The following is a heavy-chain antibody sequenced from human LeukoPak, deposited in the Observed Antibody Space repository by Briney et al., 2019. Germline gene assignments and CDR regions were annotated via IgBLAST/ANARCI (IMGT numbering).Heavy chain of an antibody. CDR1: GYTFTSYY. CDR2: INPNSGGT. D-gene: IGHD2-2*02. CDR3: ASMRSEGCSSTSCYTGWGAFDI. V-gene: IGHV1-2*02. J-gene: IGHJ3*02. Sequence: ASVKVSCKASGYTFTSYYMHWVRQAPGQGLEWMGWINPNSGGTNYAQKFQGRVTMTRDTSISTAYMELSRLRSDDTAVYYCASMRSEGCSSTSCYTGWGAFDIWGQGTMVTVSS.